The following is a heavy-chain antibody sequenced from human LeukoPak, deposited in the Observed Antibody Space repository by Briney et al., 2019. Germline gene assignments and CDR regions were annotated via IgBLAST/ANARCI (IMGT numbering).Heavy chain of an antibody. D-gene: IGHD4-11*01. Sequence: ASVKVSCKASGYTFTGYYMHWVRQAPGQGLEWMGWINPNSGGTNYAQKFQGRVTMTRDTSISTAYMELSRLRSDDTAVYYCARDNDYSNRLTYYFDYWGQGTLVTVSS. CDR3: ARDNDYSNRLTYYFDY. CDR2: INPNSGGT. V-gene: IGHV1-2*02. CDR1: GYTFTGYY. J-gene: IGHJ4*02.